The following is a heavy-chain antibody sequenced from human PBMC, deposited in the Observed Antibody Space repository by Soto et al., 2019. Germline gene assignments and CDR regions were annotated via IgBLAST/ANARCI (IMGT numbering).Heavy chain of an antibody. Sequence: GGSLRLSCAASGFTFSSYSMNWVRQAPGKGLEWVSYISSSSSTLYYADSVKGRFTISRDNAKNSLYLQMNSLRAEDTAVYYCARCLYGDPPEYFQYWGQGTLVTVSS. J-gene: IGHJ1*01. V-gene: IGHV3-48*01. CDR2: ISSSSSTL. CDR1: GFTFSSYS. D-gene: IGHD4-17*01. CDR3: ARCLYGDPPEYFQY.